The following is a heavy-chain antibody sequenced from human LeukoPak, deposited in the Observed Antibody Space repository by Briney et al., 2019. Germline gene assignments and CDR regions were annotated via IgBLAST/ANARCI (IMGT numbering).Heavy chain of an antibody. Sequence: PGGSLRLSCAASGITSTNAHMSWVRQAPGKGLEWLGRIKSKTDGGTTDYAAPVEGRFTISRDDSENSLYLQMNSLKTEDTAMYYCTTNTVEWGQGTLVTVSS. CDR2: IKSKTDGGTT. CDR1: GITSTNAH. J-gene: IGHJ4*02. D-gene: IGHD4-17*01. V-gene: IGHV3-15*01. CDR3: TTNTVE.